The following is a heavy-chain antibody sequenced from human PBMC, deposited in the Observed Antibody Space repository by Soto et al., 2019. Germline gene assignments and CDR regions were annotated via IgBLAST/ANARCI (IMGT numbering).Heavy chain of an antibody. CDR3: AREERRLEEMSAFDI. CDR1: GYTFTSYG. D-gene: IGHD1-1*01. Sequence: QVQLVQSGAEVKKPGASVKVSCKASGYTFTSYGISWVRQAPGQGLEWMGWISAYNGNTNYAQKLHGRVTMTTDTSTSPAYMELRSLRSDDTAVYYCAREERRLEEMSAFDIWGQGTMVTVSS. V-gene: IGHV1-18*01. CDR2: ISAYNGNT. J-gene: IGHJ3*02.